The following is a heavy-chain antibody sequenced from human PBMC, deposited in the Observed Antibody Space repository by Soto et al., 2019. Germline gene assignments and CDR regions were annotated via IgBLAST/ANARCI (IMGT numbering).Heavy chain of an antibody. D-gene: IGHD5-12*01. Sequence: QVQLVQSGAEVKKPGASLKISCKASGYSLTSYYMHWVRQGPGQGLEWMGTINPISGSTTYAQEFQGRVAMTTDTSTGTVYMEVSSLSSEDTAVYFCASYDGEPGTFDIWGQGTRVIVSS. CDR3: ASYDGEPGTFDI. J-gene: IGHJ3*02. CDR2: INPISGST. CDR1: GYSLTSYY. V-gene: IGHV1-46*03.